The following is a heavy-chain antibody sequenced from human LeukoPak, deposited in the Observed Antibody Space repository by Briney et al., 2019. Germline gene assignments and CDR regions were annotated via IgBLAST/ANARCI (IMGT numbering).Heavy chain of an antibody. V-gene: IGHV1-8*01. D-gene: IGHD6-13*01. Sequence: ASVKVSCKASGYTFTSYDINWVRQATGQGLEWMGWMNPNSGNTGYAQKFQGRVTMTRNASISTAYMELSSLRSEDTAVYYCARGRQQLVEVNAFDIWGQGTMVTVSS. J-gene: IGHJ3*02. CDR2: MNPNSGNT. CDR1: GYTFTSYD. CDR3: ARGRQQLVEVNAFDI.